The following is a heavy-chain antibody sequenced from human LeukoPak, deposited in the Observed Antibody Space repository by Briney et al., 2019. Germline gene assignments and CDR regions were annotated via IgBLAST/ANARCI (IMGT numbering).Heavy chain of an antibody. V-gene: IGHV3-30-3*01. Sequence: GGSLRLSCAASGFTFSSYAMHWVRQAPGKGLEWVAVISYDGSNKYYADSVKGRFTISRDNSKNTLYLQMNSLRAEDTAVYYCARISGYFDYWGQGTLVTVSP. J-gene: IGHJ4*02. CDR1: GFTFSSYA. D-gene: IGHD1-26*01. CDR3: ARISGYFDY. CDR2: ISYDGSNK.